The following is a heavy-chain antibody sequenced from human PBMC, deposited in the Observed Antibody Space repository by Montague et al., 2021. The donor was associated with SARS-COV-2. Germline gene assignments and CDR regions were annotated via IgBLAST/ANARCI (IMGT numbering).Heavy chain of an antibody. V-gene: IGHV2-70*01. CDR2: IDWDDDK. CDR3: ARIRDYDILTGSFSGYDY. J-gene: IGHJ4*02. D-gene: IGHD3-9*01. Sequence: PALVKPTQTLTLTCTFPGFSLSTSGMCVSWIRQPPGKALEWLALIDWDDDKYYSTSLKTRLTISKDTSKNQVVLTMTNMDPVDTATYYFARIRDYDILTGSFSGYDYWGQGTLVTVSS. CDR1: GFSLSTSGMC.